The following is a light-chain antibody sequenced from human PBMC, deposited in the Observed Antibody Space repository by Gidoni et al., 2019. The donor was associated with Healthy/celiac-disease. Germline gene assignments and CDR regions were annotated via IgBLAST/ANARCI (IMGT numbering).Light chain of an antibody. CDR3: SSYASSSTV. CDR2: DVS. V-gene: IGLV2-14*03. J-gene: IGLJ1*01. Sequence: QSALTQPASVSGSPGQSITISCTATSSDVGGYNYVSWYQQHPGKAPKLMIYDVSNRPSGVSNRFSGSKSDNTASLTISGLQAEDEADYYCSSYASSSTVFGTGTKVTVL. CDR1: SSDVGGYNY.